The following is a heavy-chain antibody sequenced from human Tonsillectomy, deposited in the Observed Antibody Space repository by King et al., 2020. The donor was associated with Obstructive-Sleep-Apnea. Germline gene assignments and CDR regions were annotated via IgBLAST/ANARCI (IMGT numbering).Heavy chain of an antibody. CDR1: GFTFSSYV. D-gene: IGHD5-24*01. Sequence: VQLVESGGGVVQPGRSLRLSCAASGFTFSSYVIHWVRQAPGKGLEWVAVISYDGSNKYYADSVKGRFTISRDNSKNTLYLQMNSLRAEDTAVYYCANRADGWGQGTLVTVSS. CDR2: ISYDGSNK. J-gene: IGHJ4*02. V-gene: IGHV3-30*18. CDR3: ANRADG.